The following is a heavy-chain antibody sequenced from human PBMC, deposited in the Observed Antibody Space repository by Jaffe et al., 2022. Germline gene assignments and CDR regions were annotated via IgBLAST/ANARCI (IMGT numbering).Heavy chain of an antibody. CDR3: ARDADYCTGGVCYPYYYYYYMDV. J-gene: IGHJ6*03. V-gene: IGHV4-4*02. CDR2: IYHSGST. D-gene: IGHD2-8*02. CDR1: GGSISSSNW. Sequence: QVQLQESGPGLVKPSGTLSLTCAVSGGSISSSNWWSWVRQPPGKGLEWIGEIYHSGSTNYNPSLKSRVTISVDKSKNQFSLKLSSVTAADTAVYYCARDADYCTGGVCYPYYYYYYMDVWGKGTTVTVSS.